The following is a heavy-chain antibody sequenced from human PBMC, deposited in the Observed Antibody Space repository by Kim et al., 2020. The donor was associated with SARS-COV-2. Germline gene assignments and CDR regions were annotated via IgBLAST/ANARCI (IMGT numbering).Heavy chain of an antibody. D-gene: IGHD2-15*01. CDR2: ISSSSSYI. J-gene: IGHJ4*02. V-gene: IGHV3-21*01. CDR1: GFTFSSYS. CDR3: ARVPHARYPDY. Sequence: GGSLRLSCAASGFTFSSYSMNWVRQAPGKGLEWVSSISSSSSYIYYADSVKGRFTISRDNAKNSLYLQMNSLRAEDTDVYYCARVPHARYPDYWGQGTLVAVSS.